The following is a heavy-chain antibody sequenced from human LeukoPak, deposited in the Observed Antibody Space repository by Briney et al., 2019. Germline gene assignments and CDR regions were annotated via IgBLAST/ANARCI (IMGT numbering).Heavy chain of an antibody. CDR2: ISGSGSNT. CDR3: AREISGDTNFDH. CDR1: GFTFRSYA. V-gene: IGHV3-23*01. D-gene: IGHD3-10*01. J-gene: IGHJ4*02. Sequence: GGSLRLSCAASGFTFRSYAISWVRQAPGKGLEWVSAISGSGSNTYYADSVKGRFTISRDNSRNTLYLQMNSLRAEDTAVYYCAREISGDTNFDHWGQGTLVSVSS.